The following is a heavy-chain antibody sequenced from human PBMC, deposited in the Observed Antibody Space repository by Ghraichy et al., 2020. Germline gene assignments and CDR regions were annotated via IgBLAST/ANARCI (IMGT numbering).Heavy chain of an antibody. CDR3: VKEAVRYGWYLGSD. J-gene: IGHJ4*02. CDR2: VRWNSGSI. CDR1: GFTFDDYG. V-gene: IGHV3-9*01. D-gene: IGHD6-19*01. Sequence: GGSLRLSCAASGFTFDDYGMHWVRQAPGKGLEWVSGVRWNSGSIGYAGSVKGRFTISRDNTKNSLYLQMNSLRAEDTALYYCVKEAVRYGWYLGSDWGRGTLVTVSS.